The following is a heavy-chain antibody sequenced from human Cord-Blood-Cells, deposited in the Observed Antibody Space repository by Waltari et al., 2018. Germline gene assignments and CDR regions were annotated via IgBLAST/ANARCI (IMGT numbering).Heavy chain of an antibody. D-gene: IGHD1-26*01. Sequence: QVQLQQWGAGLLKPSETLSLTCAVYGGSFSGYYWSWIRQPPGKGLEWIGEINHSGSTNYTPSLKSRVTISVDTAKNQFSLKLSSVTAADTAVYYCARVRDSGSYYYLYYFDYWGQGTLVTVSS. J-gene: IGHJ4*02. CDR1: GGSFSGYY. V-gene: IGHV4-34*01. CDR2: INHSGST. CDR3: ARVRDSGSYYYLYYFDY.